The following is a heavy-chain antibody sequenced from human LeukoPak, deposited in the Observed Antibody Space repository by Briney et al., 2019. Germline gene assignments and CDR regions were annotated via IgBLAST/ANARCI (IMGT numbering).Heavy chain of an antibody. J-gene: IGHJ4*02. CDR3: ARDGSSGLDY. D-gene: IGHD3-22*01. CDR2: INPNNGGT. CDR1: GYTFTDYY. Sequence: ASVKVSCKASGYTFTDYYMHWVRQAPGQGLEWVGWINPNNGGTNYAQKFQGRVTMTRDTSISTAYMELSRLKSDDTAVYYCARDGSSGLDYWGQGTLVTVSS. V-gene: IGHV1-2*02.